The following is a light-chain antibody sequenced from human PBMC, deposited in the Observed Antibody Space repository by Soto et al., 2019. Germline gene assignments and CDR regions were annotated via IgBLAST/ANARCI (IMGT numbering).Light chain of an antibody. Sequence: EIVLTQSPGTLSLSPGERATLSCRASQSVRSSYLAWYQQKPGQAPRLHIYGASTRATGIPDRFTGSGSGTDFTLTISRLEPEDFAVYYCQQYGSSPRTFGQGTKVDIK. CDR1: QSVRSSY. CDR3: QQYGSSPRT. CDR2: GAS. V-gene: IGKV3-20*01. J-gene: IGKJ1*01.